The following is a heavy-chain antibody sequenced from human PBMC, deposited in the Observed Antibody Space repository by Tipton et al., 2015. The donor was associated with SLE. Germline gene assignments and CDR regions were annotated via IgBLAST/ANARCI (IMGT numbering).Heavy chain of an antibody. D-gene: IGHD3-9*01. CDR2: IYVGIPT. V-gene: IGHV3-66*01. CDR3: ARDRALDDAFDI. J-gene: IGHJ3*02. Sequence: SLRLSCAASGFAVSSHYMSWVRQAPEKGLEWVSIIYVGIPTYYADSVKGRFTISRDNSKNTVYLQMTSLRAEDTAVYYCARDRALDDAFDIWGQGTMVTVSS. CDR1: GFAVSSHY.